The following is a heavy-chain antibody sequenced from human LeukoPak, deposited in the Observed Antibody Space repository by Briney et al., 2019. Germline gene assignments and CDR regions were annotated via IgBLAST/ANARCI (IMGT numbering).Heavy chain of an antibody. V-gene: IGHV3-30*02. Sequence: PGGSLRLSCAASGFTFSSYGMHWVRQAPGKGLEWVAFIRYDGSNKYYADSVKGRFTISRDNSKNTLFLQMNSLKADDTAVYYCAKGGGGVLASWGQGTLVTVSS. CDR2: IRYDGSNK. D-gene: IGHD3-16*01. J-gene: IGHJ4*02. CDR3: AKGGGGVLAS. CDR1: GFTFSSYG.